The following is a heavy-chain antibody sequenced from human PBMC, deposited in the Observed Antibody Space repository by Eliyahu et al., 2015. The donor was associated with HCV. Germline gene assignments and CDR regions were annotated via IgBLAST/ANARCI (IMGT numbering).Heavy chain of an antibody. CDR1: GFTFSXYS. Sequence: EVQLVESGGGLVQPGGSLRLSCAASGFTFSXYSMTWXRQAPGKGLEWVSYISSSSSTIYYADSVKGRFTISRDNAKNSLYLQMNSLRDEDTAVYYCARDLSSSWPHIVPLGYYGMDVWGQGTTVTVSS. J-gene: IGHJ6*02. V-gene: IGHV3-48*02. D-gene: IGHD6-13*01. CDR3: ARDLSSSWPHIVPLGYYGMDV. CDR2: ISSSSSTI.